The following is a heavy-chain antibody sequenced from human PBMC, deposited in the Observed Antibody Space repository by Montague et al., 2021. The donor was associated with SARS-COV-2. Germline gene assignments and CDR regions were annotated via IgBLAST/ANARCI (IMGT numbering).Heavy chain of an antibody. CDR3: STQAGRFTCGSLDY. Sequence: SETLSLTCTVSGGSINSFYWSWVRQSPGKRMELIWYIHHSWSTKSNPSLQRRVTMSLDTSRNQLPLKLNSVTAADTAISYCSTQAGRFTCGSLDYWGQGTLVTVSS. D-gene: IGHD5-12*01. J-gene: IGHJ4*02. CDR1: GGSINSFY. V-gene: IGHV4-59*08. CDR2: IHHSWST.